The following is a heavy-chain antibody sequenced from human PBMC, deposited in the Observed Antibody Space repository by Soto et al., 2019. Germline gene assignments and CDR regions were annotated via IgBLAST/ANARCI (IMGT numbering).Heavy chain of an antibody. CDR1: GGSITITSYY. J-gene: IGHJ4*02. CDR3: ARGYSFDY. CDR2: IYYTGST. Sequence: SETLSLTCTVSGGSITITSYYWGWIRQPPGKGLEWIGSIYYTGSTDYNPSVKSRVIISVDTSKNQFFLKLSSVTAADTAVCYCARGYSFDYWGQGTLVTVSS. V-gene: IGHV4-39*01.